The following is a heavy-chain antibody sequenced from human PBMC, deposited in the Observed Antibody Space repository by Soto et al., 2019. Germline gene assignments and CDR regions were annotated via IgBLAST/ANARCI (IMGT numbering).Heavy chain of an antibody. CDR3: ARGANNWNYGYGMDV. J-gene: IGHJ6*02. V-gene: IGHV3-48*03. D-gene: IGHD1-20*01. Sequence: GGSLRLSCAASGFTFSSYEMNWVRQAPGKGLEWVSYISSSVSTIYYADSVKGRFTISRDNAKNSLYLQMNSLRAEDTAVYYCARGANNWNYGYGMDVWGQGTRVTVSS. CDR2: ISSSVSTI. CDR1: GFTFSSYE.